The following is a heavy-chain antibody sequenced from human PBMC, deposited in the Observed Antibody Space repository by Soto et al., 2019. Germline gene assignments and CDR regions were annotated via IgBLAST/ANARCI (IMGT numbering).Heavy chain of an antibody. D-gene: IGHD2-2*01. CDR2: IYPGDSDA. V-gene: IGHV5-51*01. J-gene: IGHJ6*02. CDR3: ATTTGDYYGVDV. CDR1: GYSFSNHW. Sequence: GESLKISFEGSGYSFSNHWIGWVRQMPGKGLEWMGIIYPGDSDARYSPSFEGQVTISADKSISTAYLQWSSLKASDTALYYCATTTGDYYGVDVWGQGTTVTVSS.